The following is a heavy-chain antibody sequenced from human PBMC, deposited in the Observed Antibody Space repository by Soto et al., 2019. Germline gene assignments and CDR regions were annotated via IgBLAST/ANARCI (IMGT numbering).Heavy chain of an antibody. D-gene: IGHD6-19*01. J-gene: IGHJ5*02. Sequence: QVQLQESGPGLVKPSETLSLTCTVSGGSISSYYWSWIRQPPGKGLEWIGYIYYSGSTNYNPSLKSRVTISVDTPKNQFSLKLSSGTAADTAVYYCARAGAVACYNWFDPWGQGPLVTVSS. CDR1: GGSISSYY. CDR2: IYYSGST. V-gene: IGHV4-59*01. CDR3: ARAGAVACYNWFDP.